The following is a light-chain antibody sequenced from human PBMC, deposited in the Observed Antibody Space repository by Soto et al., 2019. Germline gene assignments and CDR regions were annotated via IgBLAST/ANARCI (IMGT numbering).Light chain of an antibody. CDR3: QQYHNWPIT. Sequence: EIVMTQSPATLSLSPGERATVSCRASQSVSSNLAWHQQKPGQAPRILMHDASTRATGIPARFSGSGSGTEFTLTISSLQSEDFAVYYCQQYHNWPITFGQGTRLEIK. CDR1: QSVSSN. J-gene: IGKJ5*01. V-gene: IGKV3-15*01. CDR2: DAS.